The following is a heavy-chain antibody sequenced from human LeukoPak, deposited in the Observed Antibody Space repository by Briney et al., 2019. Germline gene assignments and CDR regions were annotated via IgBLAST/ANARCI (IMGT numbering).Heavy chain of an antibody. CDR3: VRGGTRDY. CDR2: INSAGSTT. Sequence: PGGSLRLSCAASGFTFSSYSMNWVRQASGKGLEWVASINSAGSTTHYADSVKGRLTISRDNARNSLYLQLNSLRGEDTAVYYCVRGGTRDYWGQGTLITVSS. CDR1: GFTFSSYS. D-gene: IGHD2-8*01. J-gene: IGHJ4*02. V-gene: IGHV3-21*01.